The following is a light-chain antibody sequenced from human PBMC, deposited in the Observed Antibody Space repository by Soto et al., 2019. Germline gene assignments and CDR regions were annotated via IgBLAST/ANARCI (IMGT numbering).Light chain of an antibody. Sequence: QSALTQPRSVSGSPGQSVTISCTGTSSNVGNYDYVSWYQHHPGKAPTLMIYNVRQRPSGVPDRFSGSRSGHTASLTISGLQAEDEAEYYCCLHGGTYTFYVFGTGTQLTVL. CDR2: NVR. J-gene: IGLJ1*01. CDR1: SSNVGNYDY. V-gene: IGLV2-11*01. CDR3: CLHGGTYTFYV.